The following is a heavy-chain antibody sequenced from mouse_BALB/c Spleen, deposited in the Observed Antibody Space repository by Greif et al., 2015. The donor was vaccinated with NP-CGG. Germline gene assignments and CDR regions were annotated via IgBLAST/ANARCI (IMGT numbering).Heavy chain of an antibody. Sequence: QVQLQQSGAELVKPGASVKLSCKASGYTFTSYWMHWVKQRPGQGLEWIGEINPSNGRTNYNEKFKSKATLTVDKSSSTAYMQLSSLTSEDSAVYYCAYYDYAMDYWGQGTSVTVSS. CDR1: GYTFTSYW. V-gene: IGHV1S81*02. D-gene: IGHD1-1*01. J-gene: IGHJ4*01. CDR2: INPSNGRT. CDR3: AYYDYAMDY.